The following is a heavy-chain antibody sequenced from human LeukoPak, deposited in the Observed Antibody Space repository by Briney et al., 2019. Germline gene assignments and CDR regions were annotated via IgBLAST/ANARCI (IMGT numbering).Heavy chain of an antibody. J-gene: IGHJ4*02. CDR3: AREEGPGGLGY. D-gene: IGHD3-16*01. CDR2: IYYSGST. V-gene: IGHV4-30-4*08. Sequence: SETLSLTCTVSGGSISSGDYYWSWIRQPPGKGLEWIGYIYYSGSTYYNPSLKSRVTISVDTSKNQFSLKLSSVTAADTAVYYCAREEGPGGLGYLGQGTLVTVSS. CDR1: GGSISSGDYY.